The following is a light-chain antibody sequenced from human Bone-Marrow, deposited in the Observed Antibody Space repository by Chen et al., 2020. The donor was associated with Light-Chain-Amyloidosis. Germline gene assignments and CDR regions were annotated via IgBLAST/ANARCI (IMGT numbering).Light chain of an antibody. CDR2: AAS. CDR3: QQYNNWPPYT. Sequence: EIVLTQSPATLSLSPGERVTLSCRASQSVSGDLAWYQQKPGQAPRLLIYAASSRAPGIPARFSGSGSGTEFTLTISSLQSEDFAVYYCQQYNNWPPYTFGQGTKLEIK. V-gene: IGKV3-15*01. J-gene: IGKJ2*01. CDR1: QSVSGD.